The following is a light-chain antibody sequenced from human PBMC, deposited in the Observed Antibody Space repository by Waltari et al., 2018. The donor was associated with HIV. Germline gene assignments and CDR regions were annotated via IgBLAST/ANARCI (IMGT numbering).Light chain of an antibody. J-gene: IGLJ3*02. CDR1: SRDVGGFDY. CDR3: SSYADTNNVL. V-gene: IGLV2-8*01. Sequence: QSALTQPPSPSGSPAQSLTLSCTGTSRDVGGFDYFLCYQQHPANAPTLLLHAVNRRPPGVPDRFSGSKSGYTASLTVSGLQTEDEADYYCSSYADTNNVLFGGGTKLTVL. CDR2: AVN.